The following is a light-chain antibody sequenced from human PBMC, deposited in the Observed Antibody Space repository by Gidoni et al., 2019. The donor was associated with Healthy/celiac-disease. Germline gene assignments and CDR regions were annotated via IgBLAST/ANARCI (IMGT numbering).Light chain of an antibody. V-gene: IGKV3-20*01. CDR3: QQDGSSPRT. CDR2: GAS. J-gene: IGKJ1*01. CDR1: HSVSSSY. Sequence: ILLTQSPATLSLSPGETATLSFRASHSVSSSYLAWYQQKPGQAPRLLIYGASSRDTGIPDRFSGSGSGTDFTLTISRLEPEDFAVYYCQQDGSSPRTFXQXTKVEIK.